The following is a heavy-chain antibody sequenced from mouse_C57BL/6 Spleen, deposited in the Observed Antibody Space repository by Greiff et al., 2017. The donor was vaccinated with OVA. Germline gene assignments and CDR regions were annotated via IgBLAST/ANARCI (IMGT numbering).Heavy chain of an antibody. CDR2: IYPGSGST. CDR3: AIYYYGSSYGWSFAY. J-gene: IGHJ3*01. CDR1: GYTFTSYW. Sequence: QVQLQQPGAELVKPGASVKMSCKASGYTFTSYWITWVKQRPGQGLEWIGDIYPGSGSTNYNEKFKSKATLTVDTSSSTAYMQLSSLTSEDSAVYYCAIYYYGSSYGWSFAYWGQGTLVTVSA. V-gene: IGHV1-55*01. D-gene: IGHD1-1*01.